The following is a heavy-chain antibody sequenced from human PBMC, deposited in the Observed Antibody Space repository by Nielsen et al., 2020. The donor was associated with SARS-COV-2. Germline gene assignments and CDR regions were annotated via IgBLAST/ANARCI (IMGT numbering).Heavy chain of an antibody. D-gene: IGHD1-26*01. Sequence: GGSLRLSCAASGFTFSGSAMHWVRQASGKGLEWVGRIRSKANSYATAYAASVKGRFTISRDDSKNTAYLQMNSLRAEDTAVYYCAKELLPRRYYFDYWGQGTLVTVSS. CDR2: IRSKANSYAT. CDR1: GFTFSGSA. J-gene: IGHJ4*02. V-gene: IGHV3-73*01. CDR3: AKELLPRRYYFDY.